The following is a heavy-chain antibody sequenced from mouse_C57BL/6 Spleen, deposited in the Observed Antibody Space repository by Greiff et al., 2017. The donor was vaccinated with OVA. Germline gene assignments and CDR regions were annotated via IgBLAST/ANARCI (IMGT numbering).Heavy chain of an antibody. CDR1: GYTFTSYW. Sequence: VQLQQSGAELVKPGASVKLSCKASGYTFTSYWMHWVKQRPGQGLEWIGMIHPNSGSTNYNEKFKSKATLTVDKSSSTAYMQLSSLTSEDSAVYYCARGGELRLLDYWGQGTTLTVSS. CDR3: ARGGELRLLDY. CDR2: IHPNSGST. J-gene: IGHJ2*01. D-gene: IGHD3-2*02. V-gene: IGHV1-64*01.